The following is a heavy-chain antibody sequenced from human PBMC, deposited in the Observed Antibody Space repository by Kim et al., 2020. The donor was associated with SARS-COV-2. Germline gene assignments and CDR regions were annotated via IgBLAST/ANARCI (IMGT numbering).Heavy chain of an antibody. CDR1: GGSISSGDYY. CDR3: ARVPEYYYDSSGLDY. CDR2: IYYSGST. D-gene: IGHD3-22*01. V-gene: IGHV4-30-4*01. Sequence: SETLSLTCTVSGGSISSGDYYWSWIRQPPGKGLEWIGYIYYSGSTYYNPSLKSRVTISVDTSKNQFSLKLSSVTAADTAVYYCARVPEYYYDSSGLDYWGQGTLVTVSS. J-gene: IGHJ4*02.